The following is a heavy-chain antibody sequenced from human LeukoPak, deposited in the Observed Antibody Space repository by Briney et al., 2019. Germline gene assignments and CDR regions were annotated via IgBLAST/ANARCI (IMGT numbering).Heavy chain of an antibody. CDR1: GFTFDDYA. Sequence: PGGSLRLSCAASGFTFDDYAMHWVRQAPGKGLEWVSLISWDGGSTYYADSVKGRFTISRDNSKNTLYLQMNSLRAEDTAVYYCAKDHEQWLCDYWGQGTLVTVSS. D-gene: IGHD6-19*01. V-gene: IGHV3-43D*04. CDR3: AKDHEQWLCDY. J-gene: IGHJ4*02. CDR2: ISWDGGST.